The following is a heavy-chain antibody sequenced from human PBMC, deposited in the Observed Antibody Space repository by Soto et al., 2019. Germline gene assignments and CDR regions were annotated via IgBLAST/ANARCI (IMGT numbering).Heavy chain of an antibody. CDR2: ISGSGGSA. CDR1: GFTFSSYA. CDR3: AKRRVRGVIIGQDKP. Sequence: PGGSLRLSCAASGFTFSSYAMSWVRQAPGKGLEWVSAISGSGGSAYYADSVKGRFTISRDNSKNTLYLQMNSLRAEDTAVYYCAKRRVRGVIIGQDKPWGQGTLVTVSS. D-gene: IGHD3-10*01. V-gene: IGHV3-23*01. J-gene: IGHJ4*02.